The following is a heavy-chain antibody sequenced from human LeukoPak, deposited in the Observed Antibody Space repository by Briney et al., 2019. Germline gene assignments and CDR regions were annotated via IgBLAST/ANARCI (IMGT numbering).Heavy chain of an antibody. CDR3: ARGASGWFDP. Sequence: SETLSLTCTVSGGSISSGGYYWSWIRQHPGKGLEWVGYIYYSGSTYCNPSLKSRLTISVDTSKNQFSLKLSSVTAADTAVYYCARGASGWFDPWGQGTLVTVSS. J-gene: IGHJ5*02. CDR1: GGSISSGGYY. D-gene: IGHD6-25*01. V-gene: IGHV4-31*03. CDR2: IYYSGST.